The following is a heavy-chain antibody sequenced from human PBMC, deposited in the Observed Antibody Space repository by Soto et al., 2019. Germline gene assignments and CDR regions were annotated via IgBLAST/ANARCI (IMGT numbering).Heavy chain of an antibody. CDR1: GLTVSSNY. J-gene: IGHJ4*02. CDR2: LYAVGTT. D-gene: IGHD1-26*01. V-gene: IGHV3-66*01. Sequence: WGSLRLSCAASGLTVSSNYISWVLQAPGKGLQWLSVLYAVGTTYYADSVKGRFTISRDNSKNTLYLQMNSLRAEDTAVYYCARYNGVGENHNFDYWGQGTLVTVSS. CDR3: ARYNGVGENHNFDY.